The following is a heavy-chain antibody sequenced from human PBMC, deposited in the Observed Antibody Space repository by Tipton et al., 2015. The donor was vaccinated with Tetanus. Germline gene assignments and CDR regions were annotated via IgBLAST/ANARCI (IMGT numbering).Heavy chain of an antibody. D-gene: IGHD1-26*01. CDR3: ARAPSSYYTGSWVHNWFDP. Sequence: TLSLTCIVSGGSISTYYWSWIRQRPGRGLEWVGYVHYTGKDNYNPSLRSRLTISIDTSKSQFSLNLRSVTAADTAVYYCARAPSSYYTGSWVHNWFDPWGLGTLVTVSS. J-gene: IGHJ5*02. V-gene: IGHV4-59*12. CDR1: GGSISTYY. CDR2: VHYTGKD.